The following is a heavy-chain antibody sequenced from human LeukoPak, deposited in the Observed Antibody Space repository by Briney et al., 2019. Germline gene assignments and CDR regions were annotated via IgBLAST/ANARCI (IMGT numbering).Heavy chain of an antibody. J-gene: IGHJ4*02. CDR2: INHSGST. CDR1: GGSFSGYY. D-gene: IGHD6-6*01. Sequence: SETLSLTCAVYGGSFSGYYWSWIRQPPGKGLEWIGEINHSGSTNYNPSLKSRVTISVDTSKNQFSLKLSSVTAADTAVYYCARGPLDVGRIAARRSGDYWGQGTLVTVSS. CDR3: ARGPLDVGRIAARRSGDY. V-gene: IGHV4-34*01.